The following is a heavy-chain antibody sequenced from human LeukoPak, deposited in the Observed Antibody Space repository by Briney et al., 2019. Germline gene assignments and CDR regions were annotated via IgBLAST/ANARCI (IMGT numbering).Heavy chain of an antibody. J-gene: IGHJ4*02. CDR3: ARANWGYYFDY. V-gene: IGHV3-7*03. CDR2: IKQDGTEK. D-gene: IGHD7-27*01. Sequence: VANIKQDGTEKYYVDSVTGRFTISRDNAEDSLYLQMNSLRAEDTAMYYCARANWGYYFDYWGQGILVTVSS.